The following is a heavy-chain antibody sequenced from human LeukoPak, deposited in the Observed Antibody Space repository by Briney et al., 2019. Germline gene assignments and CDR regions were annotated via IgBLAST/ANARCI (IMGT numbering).Heavy chain of an antibody. CDR2: INPNSGGT. V-gene: IGHV1-2*02. D-gene: IGHD2-15*01. CDR1: GYTFTGYY. CDR3: AREEAVVVSEEYRNAFDI. J-gene: IGHJ3*02. Sequence: SVKVSCKAFGYTFTGYYMHWVRQAPGQGLEWMGWINPNSGGTNYAQKFRGRVTMTRDTSNSTAYMELSRLRSDDTAVYYCAREEAVVVSEEYRNAFDIWGQGTMVTVSS.